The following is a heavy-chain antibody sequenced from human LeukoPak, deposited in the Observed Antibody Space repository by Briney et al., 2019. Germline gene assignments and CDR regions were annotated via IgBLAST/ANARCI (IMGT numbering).Heavy chain of an antibody. CDR1: GGTFNSYA. V-gene: IGHV1-69*05. Sequence: SVKVSCKASGGTFNSYAISWVRQAPGQGLEWVGGVMPLFGTANYAQEFQGRVTFTTDESASTAYMEVSSLRSEDTAVYYCASGSLGDGYGVGDYYQYMDVWGKGTTVTVSS. CDR2: VMPLFGTA. D-gene: IGHD5-24*01. J-gene: IGHJ6*03. CDR3: ASGSLGDGYGVGDYYQYMDV.